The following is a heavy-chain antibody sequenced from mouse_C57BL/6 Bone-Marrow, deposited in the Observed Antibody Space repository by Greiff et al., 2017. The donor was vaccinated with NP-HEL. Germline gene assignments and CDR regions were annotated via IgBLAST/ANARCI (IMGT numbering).Heavy chain of an antibody. CDR1: GYTFTSYW. CDR2: IYPGSGST. Sequence: QVQLQQSGAELVKPGASVKMSCKASGYTFTSYWITWVKQRPGQGLEWIGDIYPGSGSTNYNEKFKSKATLTVDTSSSTAYMQLSSLTSADSAVYYCARTSLVYMYYFDYWGQGTTLTVSS. V-gene: IGHV1-55*01. CDR3: ARTSLVYMYYFDY. D-gene: IGHD2-1*01. J-gene: IGHJ2*01.